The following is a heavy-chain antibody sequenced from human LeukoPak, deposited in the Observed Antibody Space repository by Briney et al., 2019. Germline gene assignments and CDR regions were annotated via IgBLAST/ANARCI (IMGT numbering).Heavy chain of an antibody. Sequence: PGGSLRLSCAASGFTFSSYWMHWVRQAPGKGLVWVSRINSDGSSTSYADSVKGRFTISRDNAKNTLYLQMNSLRAEDTAVYYCARDRRQNYGGNSCDYWGQGTLVTVSS. V-gene: IGHV3-74*01. D-gene: IGHD4-23*01. CDR1: GFTFSSYW. J-gene: IGHJ4*02. CDR3: ARDRRQNYGGNSCDY. CDR2: INSDGSST.